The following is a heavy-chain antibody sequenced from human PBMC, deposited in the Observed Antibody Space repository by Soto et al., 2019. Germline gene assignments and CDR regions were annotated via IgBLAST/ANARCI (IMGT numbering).Heavy chain of an antibody. CDR1: GFTFSSYA. Sequence: PGGSLRLSCAASGFTFSSYAMSWVRQAPGKGLEWVSAISGSGGSTYYADSVKGRFTISRDNSKNTLYLQMNSLRAEDTAVYYCAKDTGRFYFYYSGMDVWGQGTTVTVSS. CDR2: ISGSGGST. CDR3: AKDTGRFYFYYSGMDV. J-gene: IGHJ6*02. D-gene: IGHD3-3*01. V-gene: IGHV3-23*01.